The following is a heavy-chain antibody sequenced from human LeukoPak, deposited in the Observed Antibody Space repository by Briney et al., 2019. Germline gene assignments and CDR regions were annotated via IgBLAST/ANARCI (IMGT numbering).Heavy chain of an antibody. J-gene: IGHJ6*02. D-gene: IGHD2-15*01. Sequence: GGSLRLSCAVSGFTFSDYAMHWVRQAPGKGLEWVAVISYDGSNKYYADSVKGRFTISRDNSKNTLYLQMNSLRAEDTAVYYCARGWWYLYGMDVWGQGTTVTVSS. CDR3: ARGWWYLYGMDV. V-gene: IGHV3-30-3*01. CDR1: GFTFSDYA. CDR2: ISYDGSNK.